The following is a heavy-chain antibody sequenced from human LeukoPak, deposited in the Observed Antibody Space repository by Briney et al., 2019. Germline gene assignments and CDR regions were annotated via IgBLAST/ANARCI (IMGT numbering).Heavy chain of an antibody. J-gene: IGHJ4*02. CDR3: ARGEQLFDY. V-gene: IGHV4-59*12. CDR2: IYYSGST. Sequence: SETLSLTCTVSGGSISSYYWSWIRQPPGKGLEWIGYIYYSGSTNYNASLKSRVTISVDTSKNQFSLKLSSVTAADTAVYYCARGEQLFDYWGQGTLVTVSS. CDR1: GGSISSYY. D-gene: IGHD6-13*01.